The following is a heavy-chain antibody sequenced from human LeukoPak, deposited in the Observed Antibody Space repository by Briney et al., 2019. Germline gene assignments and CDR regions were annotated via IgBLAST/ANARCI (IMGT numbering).Heavy chain of an antibody. D-gene: IGHD2-2*02. CDR1: GGSICSYY. V-gene: IGHV4-59*04. Sequence: SETLSLTCTVSGGSICSYYWSWIRQPPGKGLEWIGYIYYSGSTYYNPSLKSRVTISVDTSKNQFSLKLSSVTAADTAVYYCSTGYCSSTSCYTPDAFDIWGQGTMVTVPS. CDR3: STGYCSSTSCYTPDAFDI. CDR2: IYYSGST. J-gene: IGHJ3*02.